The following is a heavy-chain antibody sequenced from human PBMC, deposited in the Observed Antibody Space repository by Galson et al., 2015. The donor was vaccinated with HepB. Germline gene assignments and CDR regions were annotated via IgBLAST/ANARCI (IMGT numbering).Heavy chain of an antibody. CDR1: GFTFSSYG. CDR2: IWYDGSNK. CDR3: ARDFVDAEMATIKGPDY. D-gene: IGHD5-24*01. J-gene: IGHJ4*02. Sequence: SLRLSCAASGFTFSSYGMHWVRQAPGKGLEWVAVIWYDGSNKYYADTVKGRFTISRDNSKNTLYLQMNSLRAEDTAVYYCARDFVDAEMATIKGPDYWGQGTLVTVSS. V-gene: IGHV3-33*08.